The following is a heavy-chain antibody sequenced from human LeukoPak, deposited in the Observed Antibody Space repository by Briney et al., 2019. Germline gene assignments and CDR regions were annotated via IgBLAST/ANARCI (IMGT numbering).Heavy chain of an antibody. CDR2: INHSGST. J-gene: IGHJ4*02. V-gene: IGHV4-34*01. CDR1: GGSFSGYY. CDR3: ARDHGTTPLDY. D-gene: IGHD4-11*01. Sequence: SETLSLTCAVYGGSFSGYYWSWIRQPPGKGLEWIGEINHSGSTNYNPSLKSRAIISVDTSKNQFSLKLSSVTAADTAVYYCARDHGTTPLDYWGQGTLVTVSS.